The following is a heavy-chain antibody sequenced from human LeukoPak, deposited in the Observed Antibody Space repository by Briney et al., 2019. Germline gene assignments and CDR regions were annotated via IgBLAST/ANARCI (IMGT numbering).Heavy chain of an antibody. D-gene: IGHD3-3*01. V-gene: IGHV4-59*12. Sequence: SETLSLTCTVSGGSISSYYWSWIRQPPGKGLEWIGYIYYSGSTNYNPSLKSRVTISVDRSKNQFSLKLSSVTAADTAVYYCARDTTYDFWSGASYYMDVWGKGTTVTVSS. CDR1: GGSISSYY. CDR3: ARDTTYDFWSGASYYMDV. CDR2: IYYSGST. J-gene: IGHJ6*03.